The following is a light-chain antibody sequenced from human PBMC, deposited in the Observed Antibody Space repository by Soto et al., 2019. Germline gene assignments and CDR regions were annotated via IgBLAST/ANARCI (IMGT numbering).Light chain of an antibody. V-gene: IGKV3-15*01. Sequence: EVVMTQSPVTLSVSPGERATLSCRASQSITTNLAWYQQKPGQAPRLLIYGASTRPTGVPARFSGSGSGTQFTLTISSLQSEDFALYYCPQYNDWPPKRTFGQGTRVDLK. CDR3: PQYNDWPPKRT. CDR1: QSITTN. CDR2: GAS. J-gene: IGKJ1*01.